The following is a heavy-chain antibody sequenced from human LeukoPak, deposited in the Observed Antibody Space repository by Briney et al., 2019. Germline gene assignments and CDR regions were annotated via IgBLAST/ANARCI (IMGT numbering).Heavy chain of an antibody. CDR3: ARDAGHQLSRRNYYAMDV. CDR2: IYQSGSS. CDR1: GGSIGSRNW. D-gene: IGHD2-2*01. J-gene: IGHJ6*02. V-gene: IGHV4-4*02. Sequence: SETLSLTCAVSGGSIGSRNWWSWVRQPPGKGLQWIGEIYQSGSSIYNPSLRSRVTMSVDKSKDQLSLKLSSVTAADTAVYYCARDAGHQLSRRNYYAMDVWGQGTTVTVSS.